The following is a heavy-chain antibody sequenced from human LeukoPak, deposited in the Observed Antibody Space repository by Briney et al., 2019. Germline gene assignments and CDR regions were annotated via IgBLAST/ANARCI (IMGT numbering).Heavy chain of an antibody. V-gene: IGHV4-61*02. CDR2: IYTSGST. D-gene: IGHD3-22*01. CDR3: AREWGLGDSSGYYRIDY. CDR1: GGSISSGSYY. J-gene: IGHJ4*02. Sequence: SQTLSLTCTVSGGSISSGSYYWIWIPQPAGKGLEWIGRIYTSGSTNYNPSLKSRVTISVDTYKNQFSLKLSSVTAADTALYYCAREWGLGDSSGYYRIDYWGQGTLVTVSS.